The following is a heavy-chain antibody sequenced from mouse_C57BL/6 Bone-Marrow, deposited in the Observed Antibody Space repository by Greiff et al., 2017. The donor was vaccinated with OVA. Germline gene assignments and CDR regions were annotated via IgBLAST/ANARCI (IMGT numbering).Heavy chain of an antibody. CDR1: GFTFSSYT. V-gene: IGHV5-9*01. CDR2: ISGGGGNT. J-gene: IGHJ4*01. Sequence: EVQLVESGGGLVKPGGSLKLSCEASGFTFSSYTMSWVRQTPEKRLEWVATISGGGGNTYYPDSVKGRFTSSRDNAKNTLYLQRSSLRSEDTALYYCAGYYYGSSHYAMDYWGQGTSVTVSA. CDR3: AGYYYGSSHYAMDY. D-gene: IGHD1-1*01.